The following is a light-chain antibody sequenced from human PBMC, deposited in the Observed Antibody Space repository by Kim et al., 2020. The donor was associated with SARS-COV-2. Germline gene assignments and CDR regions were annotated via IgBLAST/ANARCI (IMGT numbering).Light chain of an antibody. V-gene: IGLV3-9*01. CDR2: TDS. Sequence: YELTQPVSMSVALGQTATITCGGNNIGYKNVHWYRVRPGQAPVLVIYTDSNRPSGIPERFSGSNSGNTATLTISRAQAGDEADYYCQVLDSKSMVIGGG. CDR3: QVLDSKSMV. J-gene: IGLJ2*01. CDR1: NIGYKN.